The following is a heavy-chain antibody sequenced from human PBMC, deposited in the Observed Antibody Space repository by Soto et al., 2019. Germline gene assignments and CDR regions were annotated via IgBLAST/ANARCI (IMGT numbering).Heavy chain of an antibody. V-gene: IGHV3-33*05. D-gene: IGHD3-10*02. CDR3: ARVVQAPMFLYY. CDR1: GFIFSTYD. Sequence: PGGSLRLSCAASGFIFSTYDMHWVRQAPGKGLEWVAHISYAGTDKYYADSVKGRFTISRDNSKDTLYLQMNSLRAEDTAVYYCARVVQAPMFLYYWGQGARVTVAS. CDR2: ISYAGTDK. J-gene: IGHJ4*02.